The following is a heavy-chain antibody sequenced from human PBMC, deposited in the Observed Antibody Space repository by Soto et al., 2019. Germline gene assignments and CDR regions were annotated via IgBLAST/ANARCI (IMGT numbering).Heavy chain of an antibody. Sequence: QVQLVQSGGEVKKPGASVKVSCKASGYTFTSHGITWVRQAPGQGLEWMGWISPNNGNTNYAQRFQGRVTMTTDTSTSTAYMEVRSLRSDDPAVYYCSRGFYYDSRGDHLYYFDYWGQGTLVTVSS. CDR2: ISPNNGNT. J-gene: IGHJ4*02. D-gene: IGHD3-22*01. CDR1: GYTFTSHG. CDR3: SRGFYYDSRGDHLYYFDY. V-gene: IGHV1-18*04.